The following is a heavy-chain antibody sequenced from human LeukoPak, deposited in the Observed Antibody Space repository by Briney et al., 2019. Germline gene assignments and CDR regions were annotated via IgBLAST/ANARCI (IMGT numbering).Heavy chain of an antibody. J-gene: IGHJ4*02. D-gene: IGHD6-13*01. V-gene: IGHV3-30*01. CDR2: ISYDGSNK. Sequence: GGSLRLSCAASGFTFSSYAMHWVRQAPGKGLEWVAVISYDGSNKYYADSVKGRFTISRDNSKNTLYLQMNSLRAEDTAVYYCAREGRDSSSWSYFDYWGQGTLVTVSS. CDR3: AREGRDSSSWSYFDY. CDR1: GFTFSSYA.